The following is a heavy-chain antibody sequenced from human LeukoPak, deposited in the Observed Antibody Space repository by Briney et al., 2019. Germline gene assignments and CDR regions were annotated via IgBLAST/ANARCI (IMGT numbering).Heavy chain of an antibody. J-gene: IGHJ4*02. D-gene: IGHD2-21*02. CDR2: IIPIFGTA. V-gene: IGHV1-69*05. Sequence: SVKVSCKASGGTFSSYAISWVRQAPGHGLEWMGRIIPIFGTANYAQKFQGRVTITTDESTSTAYMELSSVRSEDTAVYYCASNPLYCGGDCYSTYYFDYWGQGTLVTVSS. CDR1: GGTFSSYA. CDR3: ASNPLYCGGDCYSTYYFDY.